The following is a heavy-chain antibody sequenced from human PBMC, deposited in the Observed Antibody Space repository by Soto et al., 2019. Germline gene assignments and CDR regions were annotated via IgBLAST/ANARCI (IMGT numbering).Heavy chain of an antibody. V-gene: IGHV1-58*01. Sequence: SVKVSCKTSGFTFSSSAVHWVRQARGHRLQWIGWIDVGSANANYAHMLQERVTISRDMSTSTAYMELSSLRPEDTAVYYCARDSEQQLALLGNYYGMDVWGQGTTVTVSS. CDR2: IDVGSANA. CDR1: GFTFSSSA. CDR3: ARDSEQQLALLGNYYGMDV. D-gene: IGHD6-13*01. J-gene: IGHJ6*02.